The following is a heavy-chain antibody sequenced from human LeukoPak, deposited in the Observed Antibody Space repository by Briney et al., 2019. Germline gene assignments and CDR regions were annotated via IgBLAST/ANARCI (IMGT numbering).Heavy chain of an antibody. CDR1: GGTFSSYA. V-gene: IGHV1-69*01. CDR3: ARDTTAKPRYYYYYMDV. Sequence: GASVKVSCKASGGTFSSYAISWVRQAPGQGLEWMGGIIPIFGTANYAQKFQGRVTITADESTSTAYMELSSLRSEDTAVYYCARDTTAKPRYYYYYMDVWGKGTTVTVSS. CDR2: IIPIFGTA. J-gene: IGHJ6*03. D-gene: IGHD1-26*01.